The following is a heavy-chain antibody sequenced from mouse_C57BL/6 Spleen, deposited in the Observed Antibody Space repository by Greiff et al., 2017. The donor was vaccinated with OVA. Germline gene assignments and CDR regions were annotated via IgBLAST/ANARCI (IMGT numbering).Heavy chain of an antibody. CDR2: IRSKSNNYAT. CDR3: VRHYYDYGYFDV. D-gene: IGHD2-4*01. Sequence: EVQLVESGGGLVQPKGSLKLSCAASGFSFNTYAMNWVRQAPGKGLEWVARIRSKSNNYATYYADSVKDRFTISRDDSESMLYLQMNNLKTEDTAMYYCVRHYYDYGYFDVWGTGTTVTVSS. J-gene: IGHJ1*03. CDR1: GFSFNTYA. V-gene: IGHV10-1*01.